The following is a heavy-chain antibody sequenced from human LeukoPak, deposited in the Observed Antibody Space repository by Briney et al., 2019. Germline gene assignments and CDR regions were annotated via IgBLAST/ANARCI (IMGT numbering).Heavy chain of an antibody. V-gene: IGHV1-18*01. Sequence: ASVKVSCKASGYTFTTYGIGRVRQAPGQGLEWMGWISGYNGNTNYAQKFQGRVTMTTDTSTSTAYMELRSLRSDDTAVYYCARTSHESVLYWSDPWGQGTLVNVSS. D-gene: IGHD3-16*01. CDR3: ARTSHESVLYWSDP. CDR1: GYTFTTYG. J-gene: IGHJ5*02. CDR2: ISGYNGNT.